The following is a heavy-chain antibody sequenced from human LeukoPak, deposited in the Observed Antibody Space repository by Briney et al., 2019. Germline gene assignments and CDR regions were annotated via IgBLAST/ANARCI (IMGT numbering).Heavy chain of an antibody. CDR1: GGSISSNSYY. CDR3: ARVSGYDLNFRD. V-gene: IGHV4-39*07. D-gene: IGHD5-12*01. CDR2: IYYSGST. Sequence: SETLSLTCTVSGGSISSNSYYWGWIRQPPGKGLEWIGNIYYSGSTYYNPSLKSRVTISVDMSKDQFSLKLSSVTAADTAVYYCARVSGYDLNFRDWGQGTLVTVSS. J-gene: IGHJ4*02.